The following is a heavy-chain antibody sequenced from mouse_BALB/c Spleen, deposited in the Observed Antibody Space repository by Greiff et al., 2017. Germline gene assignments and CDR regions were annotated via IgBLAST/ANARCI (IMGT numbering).Heavy chain of an antibody. D-gene: IGHD2-1*01. V-gene: IGHV1-9*01. CDR3: ARSLHYGNYPWYFDY. CDR1: GYTFSSYW. J-gene: IGHJ2*01. Sequence: QVQLQQSGAELMKPGASAKISCKATGYTFSSYWIEWVKQRPGHGLEWIGEILPGSGSTNYNEKFKGKATFTADTSSNTAYMQLSSLTSEDSAVYYCARSLHYGNYPWYFDYWGQGTTLTVSS. CDR2: ILPGSGST.